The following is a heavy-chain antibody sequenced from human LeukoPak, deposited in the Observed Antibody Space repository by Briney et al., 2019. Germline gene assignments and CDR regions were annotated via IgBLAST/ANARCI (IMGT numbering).Heavy chain of an antibody. CDR1: GDSGSSNSAA. J-gene: IGHJ4*02. D-gene: IGHD6-19*01. CDR3: ARGDSSGWPYFDY. V-gene: IGHV6-1*01. CDR2: TYYRSKWYN. Sequence: SHTLSLTCAISGDSGSSNSAAWNWIRQSPSRGLEWLGRTYYRSKWYNDYAVSVKSRITINPDTSKNQFSLQLNSVSPEDTAVYYCARGDSSGWPYFDYWGQGTLVTVSS.